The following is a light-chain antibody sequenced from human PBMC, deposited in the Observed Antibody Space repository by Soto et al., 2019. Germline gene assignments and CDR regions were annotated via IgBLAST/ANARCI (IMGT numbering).Light chain of an antibody. Sequence: QSARTRVASASGSPGRSVTITSTGISSDVGGYNYVSWYQQRPGQAPKVVIYEVSKRPAGVPDRFSGSKSGNTASLTVSGLQAEDEAGYYCSSYAGNINHYVFGTGTKVTVL. V-gene: IGLV2-8*01. CDR3: SSYAGNINHYV. CDR2: EVS. J-gene: IGLJ1*01. CDR1: SSDVGGYNY.